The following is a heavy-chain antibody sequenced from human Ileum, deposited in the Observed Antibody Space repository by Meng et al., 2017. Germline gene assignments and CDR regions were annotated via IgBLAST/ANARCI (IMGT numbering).Heavy chain of an antibody. D-gene: IGHD1-26*01. CDR1: GYTFTSYG. J-gene: IGHJ4*02. V-gene: IGHV1-18*01. CDR3: ARDYSGTSYRFSDY. Sequence: QVHLVQSGAEVKRPGASVMVSCKAFGYTFTSYGIGWVRQAPGQGLEWMGGISVYNGNTNYAQKFQGRVTMTADTSTSTAYMELRSLRSDDTAVYYCARDYSGTSYRFSDYWGQGTLVTVSS. CDR2: ISVYNGNT.